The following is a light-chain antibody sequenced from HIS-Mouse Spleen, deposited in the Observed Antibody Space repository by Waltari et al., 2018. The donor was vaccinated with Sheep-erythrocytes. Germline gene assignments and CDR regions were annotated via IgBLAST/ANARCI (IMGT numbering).Light chain of an antibody. J-gene: IGLJ3*02. CDR2: YDD. Sequence: QSVLTQPPSVSEAPRQRVTIPCSGSRPNIGNNAVNWYQQLPGTAPKLLIYYDDLLPSGVSDRFSGSKSGTSASLAISGLQSEDEADYYCAAWDDSLNGWVFGGGTKLTVL. CDR1: RPNIGNNA. CDR3: AAWDDSLNGWV. V-gene: IGLV1-36*01.